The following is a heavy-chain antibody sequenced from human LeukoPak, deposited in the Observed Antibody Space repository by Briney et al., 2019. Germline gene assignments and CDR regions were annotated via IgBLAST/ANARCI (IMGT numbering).Heavy chain of an antibody. CDR2: VIPIFGTA. Sequence: ASVKVSCKASGGTFSSYAISWVRQAPGQGREWMGGVIPIFGTANYAQKFQGRVTITTDESTSTAYMELSSLRSEDTAVYYCARDFGWRWLPDSYYYYYMDVWGKGTTVTVSS. V-gene: IGHV1-69*05. D-gene: IGHD5-24*01. J-gene: IGHJ6*03. CDR1: GGTFSSYA. CDR3: ARDFGWRWLPDSYYYYYMDV.